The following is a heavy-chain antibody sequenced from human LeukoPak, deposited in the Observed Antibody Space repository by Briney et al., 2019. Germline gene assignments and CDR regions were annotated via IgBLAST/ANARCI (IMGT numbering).Heavy chain of an antibody. Sequence: ASVKVSCKASGYTFTSYDSNWVRQASGQGLEWMGLMNPNSGNTGYAQKFQGRVTMTRNTSISTAYMELSSLRSEDTAVYYCATSGTSNWFDPWGQGTLVTVSS. CDR2: MNPNSGNT. CDR3: ATSGTSNWFDP. CDR1: GYTFTSYD. D-gene: IGHD3-10*01. V-gene: IGHV1-8*01. J-gene: IGHJ5*02.